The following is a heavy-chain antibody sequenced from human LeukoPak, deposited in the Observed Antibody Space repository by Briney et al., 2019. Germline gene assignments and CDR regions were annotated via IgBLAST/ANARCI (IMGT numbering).Heavy chain of an antibody. CDR2: ISSSGSTI. CDR1: GLTFSDYY. Sequence: GGSLRLSCAASGLTFSDYYMSWIRQAPGKGLEWVSYISSSGSTIYYADSVKGRFTISRDNAKNSLYLQMNSLRAEDTAVYYCARYGVFYGDPTPFDYWGQGTLVTVSS. D-gene: IGHD4-17*01. J-gene: IGHJ4*02. V-gene: IGHV3-11*01. CDR3: ARYGVFYGDPTPFDY.